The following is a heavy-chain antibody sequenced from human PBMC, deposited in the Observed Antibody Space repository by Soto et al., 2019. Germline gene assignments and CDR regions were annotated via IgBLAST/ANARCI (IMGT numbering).Heavy chain of an antibody. J-gene: IGHJ4*02. CDR1: GGTFNSYV. Sequence: QVQLVQSGAEVKKPGSSVKVSCKASGGTFNSYVFNWVRQAPGQGLEWMGGIISIFATPNYGQKFQGRVTITADESTSTGVMGLSSLTSEDTSIYYCARDLGSGYDAGDYWGQGTLVTVSS. V-gene: IGHV1-69*12. D-gene: IGHD5-12*01. CDR3: ARDLGSGYDAGDY. CDR2: IISIFATP.